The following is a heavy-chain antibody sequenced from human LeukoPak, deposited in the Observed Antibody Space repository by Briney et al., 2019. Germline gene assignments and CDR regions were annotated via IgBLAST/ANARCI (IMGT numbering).Heavy chain of an antibody. Sequence: GGSLRLSCAASGFTFSSYGMHWVRQAPGKGLEWVAVISYDGSNKYYADSVKGRFTISRDNSKNTLYLQMNSLRAEDTAVYYCARQGAMTTVAPDAFDIWGQGTMVTVSS. D-gene: IGHD4-23*01. V-gene: IGHV3-30*03. J-gene: IGHJ3*02. CDR2: ISYDGSNK. CDR3: ARQGAMTTVAPDAFDI. CDR1: GFTFSSYG.